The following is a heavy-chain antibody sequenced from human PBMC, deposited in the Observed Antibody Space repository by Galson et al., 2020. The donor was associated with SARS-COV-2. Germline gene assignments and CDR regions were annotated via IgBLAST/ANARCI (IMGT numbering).Heavy chain of an antibody. CDR2: INHRGST. D-gene: IGHD3-9*01. CDR1: GGSFSAYY. J-gene: IGHJ6*02. CDR3: PRLRYRGDEYV. Sequence: ETSETLSLTCAVYGGSFSAYYWSWIRQPPGKGLEWIGEINHRGSTNYNPSLKSRVTLSVDTSKNQFSLKLSSVTAADTAVYYCPRLRYRGDEYVWGQGTTVPGSS. V-gene: IGHV4-34*01.